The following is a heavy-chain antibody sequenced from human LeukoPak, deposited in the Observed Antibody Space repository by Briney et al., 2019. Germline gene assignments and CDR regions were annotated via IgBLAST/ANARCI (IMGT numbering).Heavy chain of an antibody. CDR1: GFTFSSYA. Sequence: PGGSLRLSCAASGFTFSSYAMSWVRQAPGKGLEWVANINQDASEKYYVDSAKGRFTISRDNAKNSLYLQMNSLRAEDTAVYYCARVRWELPKAGDFCFDYWGQGTLVTVSS. D-gene: IGHD1-26*01. CDR2: INQDASEK. V-gene: IGHV3-7*01. CDR3: ARVRWELPKAGDFCFDY. J-gene: IGHJ4*02.